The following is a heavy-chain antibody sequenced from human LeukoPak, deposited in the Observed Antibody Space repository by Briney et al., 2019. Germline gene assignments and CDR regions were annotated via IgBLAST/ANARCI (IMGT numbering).Heavy chain of an antibody. CDR2: IKQDGSEK. CDR3: ARDPYSSSWSYGMDV. V-gene: IGHV3-7*05. Sequence: SGGSLRLSCSASGFTFSSYWMSWVRQTPEKGLEWVANIKQDGSEKVYVDSAKGRFTISRDNAKSSLYLQMSGLRAEDTAVYYFARDPYSSSWSYGMDVWRQGNTVSVSS. CDR1: GFTFSSYW. J-gene: IGHJ6*02. D-gene: IGHD6-13*01.